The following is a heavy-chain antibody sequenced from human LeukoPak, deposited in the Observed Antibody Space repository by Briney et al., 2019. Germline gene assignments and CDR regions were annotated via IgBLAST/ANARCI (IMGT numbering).Heavy chain of an antibody. D-gene: IGHD2-21*01. CDR2: IYENGGTT. Sequence: GGALGISLVGAGFTFRSHAMRWGRQAPGKGPEFVSGIYENGGTTYYADSVKGRFSISRDNSKNTLYLQMDSLRGEDTAVYYCAKDFRIGYSAHFDYWGQGALVTVSS. CDR1: GFTFRSHA. CDR3: AKDFRIGYSAHFDY. J-gene: IGHJ4*02. V-gene: IGHV3-23*01.